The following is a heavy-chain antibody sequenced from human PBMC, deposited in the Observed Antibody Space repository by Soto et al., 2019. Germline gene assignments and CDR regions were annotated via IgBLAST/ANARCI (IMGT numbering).Heavy chain of an antibody. Sequence: ASVKVSCKASGYTFTSYVMHWVRQAPGQRLEWMGWINAGNGNTKYSQKFQGRVTITRDTSASTAYMELSSLRSEDTAVYYCAIVAGEHNFDYWGQGTLVTVSS. CDR1: GYTFTSYV. V-gene: IGHV1-3*01. CDR2: INAGNGNT. CDR3: AIVAGEHNFDY. J-gene: IGHJ4*02. D-gene: IGHD3-16*01.